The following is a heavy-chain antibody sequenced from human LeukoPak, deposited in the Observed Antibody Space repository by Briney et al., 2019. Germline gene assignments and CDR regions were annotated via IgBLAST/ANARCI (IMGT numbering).Heavy chain of an antibody. V-gene: IGHV3-23*01. CDR3: ARRYSSSWTGYFDY. CDR2: ISGSGGST. D-gene: IGHD6-13*01. Sequence: GGSLRLSCAASGFTFSSYAMSWVRQAPGKGLEWVSAISGSGGSTYYADSVKGRFTISRDNSKNTLYLQMNSLRAEDTAAYYCARRYSSSWTGYFDYWGQGTLVTVSS. CDR1: GFTFSSYA. J-gene: IGHJ4*02.